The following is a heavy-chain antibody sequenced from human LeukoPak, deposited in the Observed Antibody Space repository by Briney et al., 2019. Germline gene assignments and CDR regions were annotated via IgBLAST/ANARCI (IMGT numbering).Heavy chain of an antibody. Sequence: ASVKVSCKASEGTFSSYAISWVRQAPGQGLEWMGGIIPIFGTANYAQKFQGRVTITADKSTSTAYMELSSLRSEDTAVYYCARMFPRGYSYGHFDYWGQGTLVTVSS. D-gene: IGHD5-18*01. J-gene: IGHJ4*02. CDR1: EGTFSSYA. V-gene: IGHV1-69*06. CDR3: ARMFPRGYSYGHFDY. CDR2: IIPIFGTA.